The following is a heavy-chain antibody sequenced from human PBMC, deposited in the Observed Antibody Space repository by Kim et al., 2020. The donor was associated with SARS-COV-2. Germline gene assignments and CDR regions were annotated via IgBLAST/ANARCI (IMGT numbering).Heavy chain of an antibody. CDR2: INAGNGNT. J-gene: IGHJ4*02. CDR3: AREYTSGTHYFDY. V-gene: IGHV1-3*01. D-gene: IGHD3-10*01. CDR1: GYNFTSYA. Sequence: ASVKVSCKASGYNFTSYAMHWVRQAPGQRLEWMGWINAGNGNTKYSQNFQGRVTITRDTSASTAYMELSSLRSEDTAVFYCAREYTSGTHYFDYWGQGNL.